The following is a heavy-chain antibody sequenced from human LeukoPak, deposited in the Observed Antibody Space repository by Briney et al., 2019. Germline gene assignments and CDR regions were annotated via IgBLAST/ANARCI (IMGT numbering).Heavy chain of an antibody. Sequence: ASVKVSCKASGGTFSSYAISWVRQAPGQGLEWMGGIIPIFGTANYAQKFQGRVTITADKSTSTAYMELSSLRSEDTAVYYCARAPWKSCSWYYLDYWGQGTLVTVSS. D-gene: IGHD6-13*01. CDR2: IIPIFGTA. J-gene: IGHJ4*02. CDR3: ARAPWKSCSWYYLDY. V-gene: IGHV1-69*06. CDR1: GGTFSSYA.